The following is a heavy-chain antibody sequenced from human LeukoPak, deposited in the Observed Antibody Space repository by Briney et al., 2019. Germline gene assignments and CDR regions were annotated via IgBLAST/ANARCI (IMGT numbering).Heavy chain of an antibody. Sequence: PGGSLRLSCAASGFTFDDYAMHWVRQAPGKGLEWVSGISWNSGSIGYADSVKGRFTISRDNAKNSLYLQMNSLRAEDTALYYCAKATMVRGVLRDYFDYWGQGTLVTVSS. CDR3: AKATMVRGVLRDYFDY. CDR2: ISWNSGSI. D-gene: IGHD3-10*01. CDR1: GFTFDDYA. V-gene: IGHV3-9*01. J-gene: IGHJ4*02.